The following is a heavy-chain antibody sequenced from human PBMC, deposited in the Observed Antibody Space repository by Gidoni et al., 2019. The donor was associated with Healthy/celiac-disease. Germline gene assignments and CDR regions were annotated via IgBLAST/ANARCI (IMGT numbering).Heavy chain of an antibody. V-gene: IGHV1-69*01. CDR1: GGNFGSYA. CDR3: ARRLRYGDYVSYLDI. J-gene: IGHJ3*02. CDR2: IIPIFGTA. D-gene: IGHD4-17*01. Sequence: QVQRAQSGAEVKKPGSSVKVSCKASGGNFGSYAISWVRQAPGQGLEWMGGIIPIFGTANYAQKFQGRVTITADESTSTAYMELGSLRSEDTAVYYCARRLRYGDYVSYLDIWGQGTMVTVSS.